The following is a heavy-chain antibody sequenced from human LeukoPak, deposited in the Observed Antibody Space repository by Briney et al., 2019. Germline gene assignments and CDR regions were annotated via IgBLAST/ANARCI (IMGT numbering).Heavy chain of an antibody. J-gene: IGHJ6*03. D-gene: IGHD2-21*02. CDR3: AKDGDWSSNYHYYYMDV. Sequence: GGSLRLSCAASGLTFSTYSMHWVRQAPGKGLEWVAFIRFVGGDKYYADSVKGRFTISRDNSKNTLFLQMNSLRAEDTAVYYCAKDGDWSSNYHYYYMDVWGKGTTVTVSS. CDR1: GLTFSTYS. CDR2: IRFVGGDK. V-gene: IGHV3-30*02.